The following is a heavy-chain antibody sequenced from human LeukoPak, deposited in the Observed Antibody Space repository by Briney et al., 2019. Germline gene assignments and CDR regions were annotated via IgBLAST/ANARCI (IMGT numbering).Heavy chain of an antibody. D-gene: IGHD1-1*01. CDR1: GDTLSELS. Sequence: ASEKVSCTVSGDTLSELSIHWVRESPGERLEWMGGFDPQVGETIYAQKYQGRVIMTEDTSKDTAYMELSSLRSEDTAVYYCARGSNKRYGRRVCFVPWGQGTLVTVSS. V-gene: IGHV1-24*01. CDR2: FDPQVGET. CDR3: ARGSNKRYGRRVCFVP. J-gene: IGHJ5*02.